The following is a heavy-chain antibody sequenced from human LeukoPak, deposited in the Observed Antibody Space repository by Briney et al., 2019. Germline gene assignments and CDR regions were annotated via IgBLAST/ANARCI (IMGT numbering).Heavy chain of an antibody. Sequence: PSETLSLTCTVSGGSLSTYYWSWIRQPPEKGLEWMGYIYYSGSTNYNPSLKSRVTMSVDTSMNQFSLKLSSVTAADTAVYYCARASGGYYNNWFDPWGREPWSPSP. CDR1: GGSLSTYY. J-gene: IGHJ5*02. CDR2: IYYSGST. D-gene: IGHD3-22*01. CDR3: ARASGGYYNNWFDP. V-gene: IGHV4-59*01.